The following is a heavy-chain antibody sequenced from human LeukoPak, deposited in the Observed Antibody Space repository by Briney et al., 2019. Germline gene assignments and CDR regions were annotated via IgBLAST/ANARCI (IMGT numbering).Heavy chain of an antibody. V-gene: IGHV3-33*01. CDR1: GFTFSSCG. CDR3: ARDQSTAGPSTADY. Sequence: PGGSLRLSCAASGFTFSSCGMHWVRQAPGKGLEWVAVIWYDGSNTYYADSVKGRFTISRDNSKNTLYLQMNSLRAEDTAIHYCARDQSTAGPSTADYWCQGTLVTVSS. J-gene: IGHJ4*02. D-gene: IGHD4-11*01. CDR2: IWYDGSNT.